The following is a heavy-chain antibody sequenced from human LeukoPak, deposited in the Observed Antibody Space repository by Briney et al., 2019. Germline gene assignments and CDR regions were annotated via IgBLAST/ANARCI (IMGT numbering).Heavy chain of an antibody. V-gene: IGHV4-30-4*01. CDR3: ASILYDSSGYYY. Sequence: SETLSLTCTVSGGSISSGDYYWSWIRQPPGKGLEWIGYIYYSGSTYYNPSLKSRVTISVDTSKNQFSLKLSSVTAADTAVYYCASILYDSSGYYYWGQGTLVTVSS. J-gene: IGHJ4*02. CDR2: IYYSGST. D-gene: IGHD3-22*01. CDR1: GGSISSGDYY.